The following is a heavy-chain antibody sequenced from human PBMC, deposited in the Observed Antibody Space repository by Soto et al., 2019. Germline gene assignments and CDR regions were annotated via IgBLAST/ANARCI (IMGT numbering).Heavy chain of an antibody. CDR2: IDLDNDNR. J-gene: IGHJ4*02. CDR3: GLEPTGTGCFDY. V-gene: IGHV1-2*02. CDR1: GHTFTGHH. Sequence: QVQLVQSGAEVKKPGASVKVSCKASGHTFTGHHMHWVRQAPGQGLEWMGYIDLDNDNRASAQKFQGRVTTTRDTSITTAYMELSGLRSDDTAVYYCGLEPTGTGCFDYWGQGTLVTVSS. D-gene: IGHD3-10*01.